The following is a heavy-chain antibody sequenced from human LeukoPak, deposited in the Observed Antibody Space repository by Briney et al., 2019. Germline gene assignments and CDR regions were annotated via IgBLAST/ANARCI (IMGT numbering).Heavy chain of an antibody. CDR2: INSDGSST. V-gene: IGHV3-74*01. CDR1: GFTFSSYW. CDR3: ARDPSSYLSIYYYYYMDV. Sequence: GGSLRLSCAASGFTFSSYWMNWVRQAPGKGLVWVSRINSDGSSTSYADSVKGRFTISRDNAKNTLYLQMNRRRAEDTAVYYCARDPSSYLSIYYYYYMDVWGKGTTVTVSS. D-gene: IGHD2-21*01. J-gene: IGHJ6*03.